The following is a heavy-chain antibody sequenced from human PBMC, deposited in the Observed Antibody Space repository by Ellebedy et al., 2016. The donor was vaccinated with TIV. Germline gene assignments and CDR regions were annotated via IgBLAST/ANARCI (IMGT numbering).Heavy chain of an antibody. Sequence: SETLSLTCTVSGGSISSYYWSWIRQPPGKGLEWIGYIYYNGSTNYNPSLQSRVAISIDTSRNQFSLRLSSVTAADTAVYYCTSRASGRSDLGRVLYFDYWGQGTLVTVSS. CDR2: IYYNGST. V-gene: IGHV4-59*08. CDR1: GGSISSYY. J-gene: IGHJ4*02. D-gene: IGHD1-26*01. CDR3: TSRASGRSDLGRVLYFDY.